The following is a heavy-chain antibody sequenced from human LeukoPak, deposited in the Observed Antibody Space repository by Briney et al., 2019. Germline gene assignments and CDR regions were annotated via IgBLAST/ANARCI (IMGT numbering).Heavy chain of an antibody. CDR3: ARDSPGTGVYGMDV. D-gene: IGHD3-10*01. CDR1: GFTVSSNY. V-gene: IGHV3-53*01. Sequence: GGSLRLSCAASGFTVSSNYMSWVRQAPGKGLEWASVIYSGGSTYYADSVKGRFTISRDNSKNTLYLQVNSLRAEDTAVYYCARDSPGTGVYGMDVWGQGTTVTVSS. CDR2: IYSGGST. J-gene: IGHJ6*02.